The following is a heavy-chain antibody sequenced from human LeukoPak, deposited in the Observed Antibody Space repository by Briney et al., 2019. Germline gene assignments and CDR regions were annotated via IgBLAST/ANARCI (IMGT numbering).Heavy chain of an antibody. CDR1: GGSFSGYY. J-gene: IGHJ4*02. V-gene: IGHV4-34*01. Sequence: SETLSLTCAVYGGSFSGYYWSWIRQPPGKGLEWIGKINHSGSTNYNPSLKSRVTISVDTSKNQFSLKLSSVTAADTAVYYCARGDYYDSSGYYPFDYWGQGTLVTVSS. CDR2: INHSGST. D-gene: IGHD3-22*01. CDR3: ARGDYYDSSGYYPFDY.